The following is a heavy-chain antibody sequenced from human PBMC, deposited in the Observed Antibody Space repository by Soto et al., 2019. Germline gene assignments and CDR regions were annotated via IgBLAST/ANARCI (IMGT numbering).Heavy chain of an antibody. D-gene: IGHD3-10*01. CDR2: IYWDDDK. J-gene: IGHJ3*02. Sequence: QITLKESGPTLVKPTQTLTLTCTFSGFSLSTSGVGVGWIRQPPGKALEWLALIYWDDDKRYSPSLKSRLTITQDTSTNQVVLTMTNMDPVDTATYYCAHSTMVRGAEAFDIWGQGTMVTVSS. CDR1: GFSLSTSGVG. CDR3: AHSTMVRGAEAFDI. V-gene: IGHV2-5*02.